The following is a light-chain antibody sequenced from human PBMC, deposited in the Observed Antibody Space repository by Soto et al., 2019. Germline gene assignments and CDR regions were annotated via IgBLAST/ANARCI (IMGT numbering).Light chain of an antibody. CDR2: GAS. V-gene: IGKV3-15*01. Sequence: ELVLTQPPATLSVSPGERATLSCRASQSVSSNLAWYQQKPGQAPRLLIYGASTRATGIPARFSGSGSGTEFTLTISSLQSEDFAVYYCQQYNNWPQTFGQGTKVDIK. CDR1: QSVSSN. CDR3: QQYNNWPQT. J-gene: IGKJ1*01.